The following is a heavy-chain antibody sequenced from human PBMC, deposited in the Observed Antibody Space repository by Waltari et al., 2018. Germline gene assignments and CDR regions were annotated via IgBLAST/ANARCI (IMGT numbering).Heavy chain of an antibody. D-gene: IGHD6-13*01. CDR3: AKDCKPAAPYYFDF. V-gene: IGHV3-23*01. CDR1: GFTFRSYA. J-gene: IGHJ4*02. CDR2: ITGSSVNT. Sequence: EVQLLESGGGLVQPGGSLRLSCAASGFTFRSYAMNWVRQAPGKGRGLVSGITGSSVNTYYDDSVKGRFTISRDNCKTTVYLQMNSLRADDTALYYCAKDCKPAAPYYFDFWGQGALVTVSS.